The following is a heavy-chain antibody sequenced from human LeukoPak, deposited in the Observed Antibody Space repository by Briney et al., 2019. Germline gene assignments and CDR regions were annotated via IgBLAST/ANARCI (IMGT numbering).Heavy chain of an antibody. CDR1: GGSISSSSYY. V-gene: IGHV4-39*01. CDR2: IYYSGST. Sequence: PSETLSLTCTVSGGSISSSSYYWGWIRQPPGKGLEWIGSIYYSGSTYYNPSLKSRVTISVDTSKNQFSLKLSSVTAADTAVYYYARHGDYYDSSGYVDYWGQGTLVTVSS. D-gene: IGHD3-22*01. J-gene: IGHJ4*02. CDR3: ARHGDYYDSSGYVDY.